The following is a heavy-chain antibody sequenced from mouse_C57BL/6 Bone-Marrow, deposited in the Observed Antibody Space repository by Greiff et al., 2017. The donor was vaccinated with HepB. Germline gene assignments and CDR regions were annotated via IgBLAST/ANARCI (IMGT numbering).Heavy chain of an antibody. J-gene: IGHJ2*01. V-gene: IGHV1-64*01. D-gene: IGHD1-1*01. CDR2: IHPNSGST. CDR1: GYTFTSYW. Sequence: QVQLQQPGAELVKPGASVKLSCKASGYTFTSYWMHWVKQRPGQGLEWIGMIHPNSGSTNYNEKFKSKATLTVDKSSSTAYMQLSSLTSEDSAVYYCARYYGSSPYFDYWGQGTTLTVSS. CDR3: ARYYGSSPYFDY.